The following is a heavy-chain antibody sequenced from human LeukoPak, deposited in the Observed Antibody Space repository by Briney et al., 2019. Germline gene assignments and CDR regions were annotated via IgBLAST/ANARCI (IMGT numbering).Heavy chain of an antibody. J-gene: IGHJ4*02. CDR2: IYHSGST. CDR3: ARGLRGSPGVDY. V-gene: IGHV4-30-2*01. Sequence: IGYIYHSGSTYYNPSLKSRVTISVDRSKNQFSLKLSSVTAADTAVYYCARGLRGSPGVDYWGQGTLVTVSS. D-gene: IGHD4-17*01.